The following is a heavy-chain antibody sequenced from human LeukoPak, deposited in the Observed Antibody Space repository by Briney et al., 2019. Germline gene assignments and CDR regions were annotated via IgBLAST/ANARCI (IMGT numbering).Heavy chain of an antibody. V-gene: IGHV4-34*01. D-gene: IGHD3-10*01. CDR1: GGSFSGYY. Sequence: PSETLPLTCAVYGGSFSGYYWSWIRQPPGKGLEWIGEINHSGSTNYNPSLKSRVTISVDTSKNQFSLKLSSVTAADTAVYYCARGRIKYYYGSGSYFPYYYYYMDVWGKGTTVTVSS. CDR2: INHSGST. CDR3: ARGRIKYYYGSGSYFPYYYYYMDV. J-gene: IGHJ6*03.